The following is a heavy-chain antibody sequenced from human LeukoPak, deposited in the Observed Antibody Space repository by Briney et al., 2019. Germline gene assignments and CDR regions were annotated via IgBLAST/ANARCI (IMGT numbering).Heavy chain of an antibody. Sequence: GSSLRLSCAACGFTFSRYWMHWVRQAPGKGLVWVSRINSDGSTTSYADSVKGRFTISRDNAKNMLFLQRNSLRAEDTAVYYCASDGEGKWGQGTLVTVSS. CDR3: ASDGEGK. V-gene: IGHV3-74*01. D-gene: IGHD4-17*01. CDR2: INSDGSTT. J-gene: IGHJ4*02. CDR1: GFTFSRYW.